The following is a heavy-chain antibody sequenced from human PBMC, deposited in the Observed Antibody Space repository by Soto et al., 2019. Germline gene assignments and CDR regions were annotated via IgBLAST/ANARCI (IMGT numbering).Heavy chain of an antibody. Sequence: ASVKVSCKASGYTFTSYYMPWVRQAPGQGLEWMGIINPSGGSTSYAQKFQGRVTMTRDTSTSTVYMELSSLRSEDTAVYYCARDPHSEDDYYGSSGYYWTLYYWGQGTLVTVSS. J-gene: IGHJ4*02. CDR2: INPSGGST. CDR3: ARDPHSEDDYYGSSGYYWTLYY. V-gene: IGHV1-46*01. D-gene: IGHD3-22*01. CDR1: GYTFTSYY.